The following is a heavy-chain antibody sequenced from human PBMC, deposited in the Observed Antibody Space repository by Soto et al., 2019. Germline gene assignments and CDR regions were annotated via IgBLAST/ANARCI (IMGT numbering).Heavy chain of an antibody. D-gene: IGHD1-26*01. CDR2: ISSSSSTI. V-gene: IGHV3-48*01. Sequence: GGSLRLSCAASGFTFSSYSMNWVRQAPGKGLEWVSYISSSSSTIYYADSVKGRFTISRDNSKNTLYLQMGSLRAEDMAVYYCARDPGSYHFDYWGQGTLVTVSS. J-gene: IGHJ4*02. CDR3: ARDPGSYHFDY. CDR1: GFTFSSYS.